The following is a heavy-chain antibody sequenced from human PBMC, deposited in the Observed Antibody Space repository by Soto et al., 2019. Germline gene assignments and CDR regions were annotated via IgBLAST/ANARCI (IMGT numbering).Heavy chain of an antibody. CDR3: TTDLSIVVPAATNRNWYFDL. J-gene: IGHJ2*01. CDR1: GFTFSNAW. Sequence: GGSLRLSCAASGFTFSNAWMSWVRQAPGKGLEWVGRIKSKTDGGTTDYAAPVKGRFTISRDDSKNTLYLQMNSLKTEDTAVYYCTTDLSIVVPAATNRNWYFDLWGRGTLVTVSS. CDR2: IKSKTDGGTT. V-gene: IGHV3-15*01. D-gene: IGHD2-2*01.